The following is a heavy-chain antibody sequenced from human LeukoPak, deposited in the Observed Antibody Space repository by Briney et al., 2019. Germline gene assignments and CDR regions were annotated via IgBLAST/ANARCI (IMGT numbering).Heavy chain of an antibody. CDR1: GGSISSYY. D-gene: IGHD4-17*01. V-gene: IGHV4-59*08. J-gene: IGHJ5*02. CDR2: IYYSGST. CDR3: ARLLGAGDYGDYP. Sequence: PSETLSLTCTVSGGSISSYYWSWIRQPPGKGLEWIGYIYYSGSTNYNPSLKSRVTISVDTSKNQFSLKLSSVTAADTAVYYCARLLGAGDYGDYPWGQGTLVTVSS.